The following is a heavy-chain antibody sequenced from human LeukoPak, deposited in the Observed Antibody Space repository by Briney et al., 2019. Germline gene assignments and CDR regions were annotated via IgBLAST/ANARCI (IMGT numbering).Heavy chain of an antibody. CDR1: GGSISSYY. D-gene: IGHD3-22*01. CDR3: ARVSSGYYYRPDAFDI. V-gene: IGHV4-59*01. J-gene: IGHJ3*02. Sequence: SETLSLTCTVSGGSISSYYWSWIRQPPGKGLEWIGYIYYSGSTNYNPSLKSRVTISVDTSKNQFSLKLSSVTAADTAVYYCARVSSGYYYRPDAFDIWGQGTMVTVSS. CDR2: IYYSGST.